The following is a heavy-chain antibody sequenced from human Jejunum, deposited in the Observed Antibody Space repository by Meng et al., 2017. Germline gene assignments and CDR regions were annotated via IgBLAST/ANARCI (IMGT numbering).Heavy chain of an antibody. Sequence: SETLSLTCKVSGVSINDYYWSWVRQPPGKGLEWIGSIYESGGGSPNYNPSLKSRITISIDTSKNQFSLKLSSVTAADTAVYYCARDGYSYGLYFFDYWGQGTLVTVSS. V-gene: IGHV4-59*12. CDR1: GVSINDYY. J-gene: IGHJ4*02. CDR2: IYESGGGSP. CDR3: ARDGYSYGLYFFDY. D-gene: IGHD5-18*01.